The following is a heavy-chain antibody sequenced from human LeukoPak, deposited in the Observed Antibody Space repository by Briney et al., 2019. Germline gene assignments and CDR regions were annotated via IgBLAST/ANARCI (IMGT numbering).Heavy chain of an antibody. CDR1: GYTFIRYA. CDR3: ANYGDGFDI. CDR2: INAGNGNT. D-gene: IGHD3-10*01. J-gene: IGHJ3*02. V-gene: IGHV1-3*01. Sequence: ASVKVSCKASGYTFIRYAIHWVRQAPGQRLEWMGWINAGNGNTKYSQKFQGRFTITRDTSASTAYMELNSLRSEDTAVYYCANYGDGFDIWGQGTMVTASS.